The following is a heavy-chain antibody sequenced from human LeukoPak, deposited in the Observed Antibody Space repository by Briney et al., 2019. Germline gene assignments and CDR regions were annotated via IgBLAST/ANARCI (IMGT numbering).Heavy chain of an antibody. CDR3: AELGITMIGGV. J-gene: IGHJ6*04. D-gene: IGHD3-10*02. CDR2: ISSSGSTI. CDR1: GFTFSSYE. Sequence: PGGSLRLSCAASGFTFSSYEMNWVRQAPGKGLEWVSCISSSGSTIYYADPVKGGFTISRDNDKNSLYLQMNSLRAEDTAVYHCAELGITMIGGVWGKGTTVTISS. V-gene: IGHV3-48*03.